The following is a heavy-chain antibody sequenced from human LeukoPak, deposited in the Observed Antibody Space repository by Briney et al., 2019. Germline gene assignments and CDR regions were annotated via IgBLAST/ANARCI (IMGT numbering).Heavy chain of an antibody. V-gene: IGHV3-23*01. CDR3: AKDRSSSWYPSYMDV. CDR1: GFTFSDYA. CDR2: ISAIGGSF. J-gene: IGHJ6*03. D-gene: IGHD6-13*01. Sequence: GGSLRLSCTASGFTFSDYAMTWVRQAPGKGLEWVSGISAIGGSFFYADSLKGRFTISRDNSKNTLYLQINSLRGDDTAVYYCAKDRSSSWYPSYMDVWGKGTTVTVSS.